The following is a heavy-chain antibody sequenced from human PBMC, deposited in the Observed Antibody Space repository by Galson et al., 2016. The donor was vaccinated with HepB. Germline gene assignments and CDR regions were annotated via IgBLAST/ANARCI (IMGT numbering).Heavy chain of an antibody. CDR1: GYTFTSYG. V-gene: IGHV1-18*01. Sequence: SVKVSCKASGYTFTSYGISWVRQAPGQGLEWMGWISAYNGNTNYAQKLQGRVTMTTDTSTSTAYMELSSLRSDDTAVYYCARLSIVGAQWPAFDIWGQGTMVTVSS. CDR3: ARLSIVGAQWPAFDI. J-gene: IGHJ3*02. D-gene: IGHD1-26*01. CDR2: ISAYNGNT.